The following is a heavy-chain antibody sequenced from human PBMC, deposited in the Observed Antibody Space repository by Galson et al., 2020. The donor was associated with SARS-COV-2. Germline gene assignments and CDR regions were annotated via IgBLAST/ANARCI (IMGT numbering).Heavy chain of an antibody. CDR1: GYPFATYG. Sequence: ASVKVSCKASGYPFATYGITWVRQAPGQGLEWMGWINTNNGNTNYAQNLQDRVTMTIDTSTSTVYMELTSLRSDDTAVYYCARPQTTASFDYWGQGTLVTASS. V-gene: IGHV1-18*01. CDR2: INTNNGNT. J-gene: IGHJ4*02. CDR3: ARPQTTASFDY. D-gene: IGHD1-1*01.